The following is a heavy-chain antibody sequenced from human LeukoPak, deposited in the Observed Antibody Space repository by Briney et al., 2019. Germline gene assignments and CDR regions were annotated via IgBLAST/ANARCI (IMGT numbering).Heavy chain of an antibody. CDR3: ATKQWLAPPPDS. D-gene: IGHD6-19*01. Sequence: TAGSLTLSCAASGFTFSKYWLLWVRQAPGKGLESVSRINTDGTVTTYADSVKGRFTVSRDNADNTMFLQMNSVRDEDTAVYYCATKQWLAPPPDSWGQGTPVTVSS. J-gene: IGHJ4*02. CDR2: INTDGTVT. V-gene: IGHV3-74*01. CDR1: GFTFSKYW.